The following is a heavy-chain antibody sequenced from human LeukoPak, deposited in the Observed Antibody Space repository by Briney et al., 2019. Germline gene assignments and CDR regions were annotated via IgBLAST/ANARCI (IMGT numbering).Heavy chain of an antibody. CDR1: GFTFSYYG. Sequence: PGGSLRLSCAASGFTFSYYGMHWVRQAPGKGLEWVAVISYDGSNKYYADSVKGRFTISRDNSKNTLYLQMNSLRAEDTAVYYCAKVLLWFGEQGAFDIWGQGTMVTVSS. J-gene: IGHJ3*02. D-gene: IGHD3-10*01. CDR3: AKVLLWFGEQGAFDI. V-gene: IGHV3-30*18. CDR2: ISYDGSNK.